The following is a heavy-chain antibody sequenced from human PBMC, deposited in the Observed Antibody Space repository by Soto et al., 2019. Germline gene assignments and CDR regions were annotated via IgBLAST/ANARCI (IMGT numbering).Heavy chain of an antibody. V-gene: IGHV3-33*01. J-gene: IGHJ4*02. CDR3: ARAVAGNGDFDS. CDR2: IWYDGSSK. Sequence: QVQLVEAGGGVVQPGRSLRLSCETSGFTFSSFGMHWVRQAPGKGLEWVAVIWYDGSSKYYADSVKGRFTISRDNSKNTLYVQMNSLRVEDTAVYYCARAVAGNGDFDSWGQGTLVTVSS. D-gene: IGHD6-19*01. CDR1: GFTFSSFG.